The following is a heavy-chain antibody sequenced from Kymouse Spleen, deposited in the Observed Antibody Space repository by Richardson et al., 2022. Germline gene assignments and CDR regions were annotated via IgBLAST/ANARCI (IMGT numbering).Heavy chain of an antibody. J-gene: IGHJ5*02. V-gene: IGHV4-34*01. Sequence: QVQLQQWGAGLLKPSETLSLTCAVYGGSFSGYYWSWIRQPPGKGLEWIGEINHSGSTNYNPSLKSRVTISVDTSKNQFSLKLSSVTAADTAVYYCARGEGSSWGNWFDPWGQGTLVTVSS. D-gene: IGHD6-13*01. CDR3: ARGEGSSWGNWFDP. CDR2: INHSGST. CDR1: GGSFSGYY.